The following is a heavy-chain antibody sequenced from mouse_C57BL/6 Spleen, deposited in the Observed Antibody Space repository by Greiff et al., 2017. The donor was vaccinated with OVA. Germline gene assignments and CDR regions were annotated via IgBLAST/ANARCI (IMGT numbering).Heavy chain of an antibody. V-gene: IGHV1-69*01. Sequence: QVQLQQSGAELVMPGASVKLSCKASGYTFTSYSMHWVKQRPGQGLEWIGEIDPTDSNTNYNQKFKGKSTLTVDKSSSTAYMQLNSLTSEDSAVYFCARARGRWCDAMDYWGQGTSVTVSS. CDR3: ARARGRWCDAMDY. D-gene: IGHD3-3*01. CDR2: IDPTDSNT. J-gene: IGHJ4*01. CDR1: GYTFTSYS.